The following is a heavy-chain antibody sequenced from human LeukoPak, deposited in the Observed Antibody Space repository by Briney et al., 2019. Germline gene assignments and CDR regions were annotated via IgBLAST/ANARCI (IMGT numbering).Heavy chain of an antibody. V-gene: IGHV5-51*01. D-gene: IGHD2-21*01. J-gene: IGHJ6*02. CDR3: ARPLYSRDAHYYHGVDV. CDR2: IYPSDSDT. Sequence: GESLKISCTGSGYTFTNYWVVWVRQMPGKGLEWMGIIYPSDSDTRYGPSFQGQVTISADKSINTAYLQWSSLKASDTAMYYCARPLYSRDAHYYHGVDVWGQGTTVTVSS. CDR1: GYTFTNYW.